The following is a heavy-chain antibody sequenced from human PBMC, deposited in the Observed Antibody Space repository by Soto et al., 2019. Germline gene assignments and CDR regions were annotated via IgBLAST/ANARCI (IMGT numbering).Heavy chain of an antibody. J-gene: IGHJ6*02. D-gene: IGHD3-9*01. CDR3: ASEGEYVLRYFYWLPNWPPYYYCMDV. V-gene: IGHV1-18*04. Sequence: ASVKVSCKASGYTFTSYGISWVRQAPGQGLEWMGWISAYNGNTNYAQQLQGRVTMTTDTSTSTAYMELRSLRSDDTAVYYCASEGEYVLRYFYWLPNWPPYYYCMDVWGQGTTVTVSS. CDR1: GYTFTSYG. CDR2: ISAYNGNT.